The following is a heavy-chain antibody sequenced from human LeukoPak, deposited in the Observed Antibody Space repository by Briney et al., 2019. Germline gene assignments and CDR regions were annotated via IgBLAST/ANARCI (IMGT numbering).Heavy chain of an antibody. D-gene: IGHD6-19*01. CDR2: ISFDGSNR. Sequence: PGGSLRLSCAASGVTFSSYAMHWVRQAPGKGLEWVAVISFDGSNRYYADSVRGRFTISRVNSKNTLNLQMSSLRADDTAVYHCAKGGSGWSFFYWGLGTLVTVSS. CDR1: GVTFSSYA. CDR3: AKGGSGWSFFY. V-gene: IGHV3-30*18. J-gene: IGHJ4*02.